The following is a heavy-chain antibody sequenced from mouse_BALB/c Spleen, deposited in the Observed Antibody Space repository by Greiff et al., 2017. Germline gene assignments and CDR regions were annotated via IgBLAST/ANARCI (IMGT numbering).Heavy chain of an antibody. V-gene: IGHV8-11*01. CDR3: ARIAGYLDY. CDR1: GFSLSTYGIG. CDR2: IWWNDNK. Sequence: SGPGILQPSQTLSLTCSFSGFSLSTYGIGVGWIRQPSGKGLEWLAHIWWNDNKYYNTALKSRLTISKDTSNNQVFLKIASVDTADTATYYCARIAGYLDYWGQGTTLTVSS. J-gene: IGHJ2*01.